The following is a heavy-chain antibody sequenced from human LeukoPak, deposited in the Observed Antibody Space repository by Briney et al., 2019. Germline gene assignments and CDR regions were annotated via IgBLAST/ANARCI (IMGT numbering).Heavy chain of an antibody. Sequence: PGGSLRLSCAASGFTFSDYYMSWIRQAPGKGLEWVSYISSSGSTIYYADSVKGRFTISRDNAKNSLYLQMNSLRAEDTAVYYCARDRVLLWFGELRREDAFDIWSQGTMVTVSS. CDR1: GFTFSDYY. J-gene: IGHJ3*02. V-gene: IGHV3-11*01. CDR2: ISSSGSTI. D-gene: IGHD3-10*01. CDR3: ARDRVLLWFGELRREDAFDI.